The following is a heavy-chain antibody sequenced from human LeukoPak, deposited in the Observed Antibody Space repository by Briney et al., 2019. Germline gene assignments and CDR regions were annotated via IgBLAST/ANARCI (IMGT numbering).Heavy chain of an antibody. J-gene: IGHJ6*02. Sequence: PGRSLRLSCAASGFTFSSYGMHWVRQAPGKGLEWVAIIWYDGSNKHYADSVKGRIIISRDNSKNTLYLQMNSLRAEDTALYFCATYIQRPPGMDVWGQGTTVTVSS. CDR3: ATYIQRPPGMDV. D-gene: IGHD2-15*01. V-gene: IGHV3-33*01. CDR2: IWYDGSNK. CDR1: GFTFSSYG.